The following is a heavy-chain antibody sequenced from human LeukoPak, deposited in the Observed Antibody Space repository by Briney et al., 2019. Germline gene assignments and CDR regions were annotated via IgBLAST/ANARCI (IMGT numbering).Heavy chain of an antibody. CDR2: INPNSGDT. J-gene: IGHJ4*02. Sequence: GASVKVSCKASGYTFTDYYMYWVRQAPGQGLEWMGRINPNSGDTFYAQKFQGRVTMTRDTSISTAYMELSRLRSDDTAVYYCARVMEATVRTSNFDYWGQGTLVTVSS. CDR3: ARVMEATVRTSNFDY. CDR1: GYTFTDYY. D-gene: IGHD4-17*01. V-gene: IGHV1-2*06.